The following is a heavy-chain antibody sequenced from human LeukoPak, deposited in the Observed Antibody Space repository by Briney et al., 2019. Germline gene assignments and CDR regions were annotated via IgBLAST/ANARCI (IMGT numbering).Heavy chain of an antibody. Sequence: PSETLSLTCTFSSGSISSTSYYWGWIRQPPGKGLEGIGSISYGGSTYYNPSLNGRVTISLDTSKNHFSLKLSSVTAADTAVYYCGRDTLIWGMDVWGQGTTVTVSS. D-gene: IGHD2/OR15-2a*01. CDR1: SGSISSTSYY. CDR3: GRDTLIWGMDV. CDR2: ISYGGST. J-gene: IGHJ6*02. V-gene: IGHV4-39*02.